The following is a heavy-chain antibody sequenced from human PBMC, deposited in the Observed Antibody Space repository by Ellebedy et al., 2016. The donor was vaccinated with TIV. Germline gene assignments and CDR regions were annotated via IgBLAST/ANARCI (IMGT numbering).Heavy chain of an antibody. Sequence: SETLSLTXTVSGGSISSYYWSWIRQPPGKGLEWIGSIYYSGSTYYNPSLKSRVTISVDTSKNQFSLKLSSVTAADTAVYYCARLTPDYGGSSDAFDIWGQGTMVTVSS. CDR1: GGSISSYY. CDR3: ARLTPDYGGSSDAFDI. V-gene: IGHV4-39*01. D-gene: IGHD4-23*01. J-gene: IGHJ3*02. CDR2: IYYSGST.